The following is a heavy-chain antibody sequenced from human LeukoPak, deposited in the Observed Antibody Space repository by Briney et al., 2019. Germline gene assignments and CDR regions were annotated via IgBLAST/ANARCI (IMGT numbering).Heavy chain of an antibody. V-gene: IGHV4-34*01. D-gene: IGHD1-26*01. CDR2: INHSGST. CDR1: GGSFSGYY. J-gene: IGHJ4*02. Sequence: SETLSLTCAVYGGSFSGYYWSWIRQPPGKGLEWIGEINHSGSTNYNPSLKSRVTISVDTSKNQFSLKMNSVTAADPAVYYCASGNYYQDYWGQGTVVTVSP. CDR3: ASGNYYQDY.